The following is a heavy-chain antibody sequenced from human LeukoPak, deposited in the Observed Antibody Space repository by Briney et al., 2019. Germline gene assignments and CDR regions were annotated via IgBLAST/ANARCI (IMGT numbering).Heavy chain of an antibody. J-gene: IGHJ1*01. D-gene: IGHD3-22*01. CDR3: ARVYYYDTSGSRAEYFQH. CDR2: IIPILGIA. CDR1: GGTFSSYA. Sequence: SVKVSCRASGGTFSSYAISWVRQAPGQGLEWMGRIIPILGIANYAQKFQSRVTITADKSTSTAYMELSSLRSEDTAVYYCARVYYYDTSGSRAEYFQHWGQGTLVTVSS. V-gene: IGHV1-69*04.